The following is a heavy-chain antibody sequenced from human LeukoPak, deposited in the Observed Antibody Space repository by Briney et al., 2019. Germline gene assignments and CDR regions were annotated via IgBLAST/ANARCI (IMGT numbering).Heavy chain of an antibody. J-gene: IGHJ4*02. CDR2: INPNSGGT. CDR3: AREVVGDSSMSTDY. V-gene: IGHV1-2*02. CDR1: GYTFTGYY. D-gene: IGHD3-22*01. Sequence: ASVKVSCKASGYTFTGYYMHWVRQAPGQGLEWMGWINPNSGGTNYAQKFQGRVTMTRDTSISTAYMELSRLRPDDTAVYYCAREVVGDSSMSTDYWGQGTLVTVSS.